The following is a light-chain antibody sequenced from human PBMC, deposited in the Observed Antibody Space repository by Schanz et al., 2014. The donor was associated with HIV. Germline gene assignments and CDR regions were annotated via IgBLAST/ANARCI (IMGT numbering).Light chain of an antibody. CDR3: SSHAGRNSFVV. CDR1: SSDVGGYNY. Sequence: QSALTQPASVSGSPGQSITISCTGTSSDVGGYNYVSWYQQHPGKAPKLMIYDVSNRPSGVSNRFSASKSGNTAFLTISGLQDDDEADYYCSSHAGRNSFVVFGGGTK. CDR2: DVS. J-gene: IGLJ2*01. V-gene: IGLV2-14*01.